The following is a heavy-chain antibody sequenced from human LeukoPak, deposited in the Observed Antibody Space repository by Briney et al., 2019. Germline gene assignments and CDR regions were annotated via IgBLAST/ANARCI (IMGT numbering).Heavy chain of an antibody. CDR1: GFTFSSYG. J-gene: IGHJ4*02. CDR2: IRYDGSNK. CDR3: AKPELLWFGEFNYDY. V-gene: IGHV3-30*02. Sequence: GESLKISCAASGFTFSSYGMHWVRQAPGKGLEWVAFIRYDGSNKYYADSVKGRFTISRDSSRNTLYLQMNSLRAEDTAVYYCAKPELLWFGEFNYDYWGQGTLVTVSS. D-gene: IGHD3-10*01.